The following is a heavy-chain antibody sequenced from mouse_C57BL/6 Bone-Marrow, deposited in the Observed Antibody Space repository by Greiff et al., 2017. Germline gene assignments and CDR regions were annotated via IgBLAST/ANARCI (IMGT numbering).Heavy chain of an antibody. CDR2: IDPEDGET. V-gene: IGHV14-2*01. CDR1: GFNIKDYY. D-gene: IGHD2-10*01. J-gene: IGHJ3*01. CDR3: ASYCTQFAY. Sequence: EVQLQQSGAELVKPGASVKLSCTASGFNIKDYYMHWVKQRTEQGLEWIGRIDPEDGETKYAPKFQGKATMTADTSSNTAYLQLSSLTSEDTAVYYCASYCTQFAYWGQGTLVTVSA.